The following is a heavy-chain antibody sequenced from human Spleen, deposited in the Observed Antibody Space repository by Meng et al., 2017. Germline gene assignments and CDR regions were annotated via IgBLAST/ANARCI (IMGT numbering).Heavy chain of an antibody. Sequence: GESLKITCAASGFTFNTYTMNWVRQVPGKGLEWVSRIGDSGGRMYYAESVKGRFTISRDNSKNTLYLQMDSLRAEDTALYHCAKARRSSGWTENYYGMDVWGQGTTVTVSS. CDR3: AKARRSSGWTENYYGMDV. CDR2: IGDSGGRM. D-gene: IGHD6-19*01. CDR1: GFTFNTYT. J-gene: IGHJ6*02. V-gene: IGHV3-23*01.